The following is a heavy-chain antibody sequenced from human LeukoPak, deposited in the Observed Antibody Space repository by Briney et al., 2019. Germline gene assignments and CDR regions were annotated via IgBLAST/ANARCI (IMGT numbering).Heavy chain of an antibody. CDR2: IYPGDSDT. V-gene: IGHV5-51*01. J-gene: IGHJ4*02. CDR1: GYSFASYW. CDR3: ARTPGPIQLDYFDY. D-gene: IGHD5-18*01. Sequence: GESLKISCKGSGYSFASYWIGWVRQMPGKGLEWMGMIYPGDSDTRYSPSFQGQVTISADKSINTAYLQWSSLKASDTAMYYCARTPGPIQLDYFDYWGQGTLVTVSS.